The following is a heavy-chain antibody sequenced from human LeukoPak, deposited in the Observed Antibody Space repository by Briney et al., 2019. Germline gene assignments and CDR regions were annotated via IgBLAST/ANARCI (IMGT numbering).Heavy chain of an antibody. D-gene: IGHD3-22*01. CDR3: ASSGYYYSDFDY. CDR2: ISSSGSTI. CDR1: EFTLSSYE. J-gene: IGHJ4*02. V-gene: IGHV3-48*03. Sequence: GGSLRLSCAASEFTLSSYEMNWVRQAPGKGLEWVSYISSSGSTIYYADSVKGRFTISRDNSQNSLYLQMNSLRAEDTAVYYCASSGYYYSDFDYWGQGTLVTVSS.